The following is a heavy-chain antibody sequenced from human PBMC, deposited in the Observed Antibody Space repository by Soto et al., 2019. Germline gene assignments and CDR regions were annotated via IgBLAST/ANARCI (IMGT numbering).Heavy chain of an antibody. V-gene: IGHV3-9*01. D-gene: IGHD4-17*01. CDR3: AKDAVTTLGDGYYFDY. CDR2: ISWNSGSI. J-gene: IGHJ4*02. Sequence: GGSLRLSCAASGFTFDDYAMHWVRQAPGKGLEWVSGISWNSGSIGYADSVKGRFTISRDNAKNSLYLQMNSLRAEDTALYYCAKDAVTTLGDGYYFDYWGQGTLVTVSS. CDR1: GFTFDDYA.